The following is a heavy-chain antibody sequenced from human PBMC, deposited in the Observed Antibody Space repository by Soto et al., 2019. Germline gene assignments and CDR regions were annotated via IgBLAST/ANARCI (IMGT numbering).Heavy chain of an antibody. Sequence: ASVNVSCKASGYIFTAYSMHWVRQAPGQGLEWMGVVNPSGGSTNYAQKFQGRITMTRDTSTSTVYMDLSSLTSEDTAVYYCAREENCSDGICYSEYFQPWGHGTLVSVSP. CDR3: AREENCSDGICYSEYFQP. CDR2: VNPSGGST. J-gene: IGHJ1*01. V-gene: IGHV1-46*01. CDR1: GYIFTAYS. D-gene: IGHD2-15*01.